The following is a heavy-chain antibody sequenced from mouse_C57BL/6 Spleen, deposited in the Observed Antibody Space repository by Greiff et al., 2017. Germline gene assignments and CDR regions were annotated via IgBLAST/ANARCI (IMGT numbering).Heavy chain of an antibody. CDR2: INPNNGGT. CDR1: GYTFTDYN. D-gene: IGHD1-2*01. Sequence: VQLKESGPELVKPGASVKMSCKASGYTFTDYNMHWVKQSHGKSLEWIGYINPNNGGTSYNQKFKGKATLTVNKSSSTAYMELRSLTSEDSAVYYCANGDVWYFDVWGTGTTVTVSS. V-gene: IGHV1-22*01. CDR3: ANGDVWYFDV. J-gene: IGHJ1*03.